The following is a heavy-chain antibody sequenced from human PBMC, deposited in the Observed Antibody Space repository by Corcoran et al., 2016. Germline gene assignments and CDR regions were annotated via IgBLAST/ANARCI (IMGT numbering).Heavy chain of an antibody. CDR2: IWFDGSNK. J-gene: IGHJ4*02. CDR3: ARATNQSTTDSFDY. D-gene: IGHD4-17*01. V-gene: IGHV3-33*01. CDR1: GFTFSTYG. Sequence: QVQLVESGGGVVQPGRSLRLSCAASGFTFSTYGMHWVRQAPGKGLEWVAVIWFDGSNKYYADSVKGRFTISRDNSKNKMYFQMKSLRAEDTAVYYCARATNQSTTDSFDYWGQGTLVTVSS.